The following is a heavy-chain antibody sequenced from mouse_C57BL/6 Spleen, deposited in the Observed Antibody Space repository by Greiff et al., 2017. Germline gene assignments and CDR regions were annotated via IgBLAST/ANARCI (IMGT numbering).Heavy chain of an antibody. V-gene: IGHV1-52*01. J-gene: IGHJ2*01. D-gene: IGHD3-1*01. Sequence: QVQLQQPGAELVRPGSSVKLSCKASGYTFTSYWMHWVKQRPIQGLEWIGNIDPSDSETHYNQKFKAKATLTVDKSSSTAYMQLCSLTSADSAVYYGARWGYEGDWGQSTTLTVSS. CDR2: IDPSDSET. CDR1: GYTFTSYW. CDR3: ARWGYEGD.